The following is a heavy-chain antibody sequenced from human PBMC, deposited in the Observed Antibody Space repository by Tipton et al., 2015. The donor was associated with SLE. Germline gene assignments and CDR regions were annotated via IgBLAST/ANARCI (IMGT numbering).Heavy chain of an antibody. CDR2: IWYDGSNK. J-gene: IGHJ4*02. D-gene: IGHD3-22*01. CDR3: ARGGDYDSTGSDY. CDR1: GFTFSSYG. V-gene: IGHV3-33*01. Sequence: RSLRLSCAASGFTFSSYGMHWVRQAPGKGLEWVAVIWYDGSNKYYADSVKGRFTISRDNSKNTLYLQMNSLRAEDTAVYYCARGGDYDSTGSDYWGQGTLVTVSS.